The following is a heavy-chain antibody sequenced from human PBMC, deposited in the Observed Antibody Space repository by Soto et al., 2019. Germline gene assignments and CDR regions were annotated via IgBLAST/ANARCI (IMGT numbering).Heavy chain of an antibody. V-gene: IGHV1-69*04. CDR3: AREECSSTSCYAFDY. D-gene: IGHD2-2*01. Sequence: SVKVSCKASGGTFSSYTISWVRQAPGQGLEWMGRIIPILGIANYAQKFQGRVTITADKSTSTAYMELSSLRSEDTAVYYCAREECSSTSCYAFDYWGQGTLVTVSS. CDR2: IIPILGIA. CDR1: GGTFSSYT. J-gene: IGHJ4*02.